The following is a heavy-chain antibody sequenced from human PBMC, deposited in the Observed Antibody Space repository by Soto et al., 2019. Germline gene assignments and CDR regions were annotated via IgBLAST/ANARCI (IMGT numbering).Heavy chain of an antibody. CDR1: GGSISRSSYY. CDR2: IYYSGST. CDR3: ARVSGIYYYGMDV. D-gene: IGHD3-10*01. Sequence: PSETLSLTCTVSGGSISRSSYYWGWIRQPPGKGLEWIGSIYYSGSTYYNPSLKSRVTISVDTSKNQFSLKLSSVTAADTAVYYCARVSGIYYYGMDVWGQGTTVT. J-gene: IGHJ6*02. V-gene: IGHV4-39*01.